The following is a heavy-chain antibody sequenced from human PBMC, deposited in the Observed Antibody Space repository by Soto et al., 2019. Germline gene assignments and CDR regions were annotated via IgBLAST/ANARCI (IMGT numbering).Heavy chain of an antibody. CDR3: TTDSYSTIIVVRSDY. CDR2: IKSKTDGGTT. CDR1: GFTFSNAW. Sequence: GGSLRLSCAASGFTFSNAWINWVRQAPGKGLEWVGRIKSKTDGGTTDYAEPVEGRFAISRDDSNNMVYLQMNSLKIEDTAVYYCTTDSYSTIIVVRSDYWGHGTLVSVSS. J-gene: IGHJ4*01. D-gene: IGHD3-22*01. V-gene: IGHV3-15*07.